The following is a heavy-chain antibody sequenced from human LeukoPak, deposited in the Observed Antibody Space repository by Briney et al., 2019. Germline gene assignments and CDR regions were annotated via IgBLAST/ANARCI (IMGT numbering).Heavy chain of an antibody. V-gene: IGHV3-74*01. CDR2: IKTDGTIT. D-gene: IGHD2-2*01. Sequence: GGSLRLSCAASGFTLSNYWMHWVRHAPGEGLVWVSRIKTDGTITNYADSVKGRFTISRDNAKNTLYLQMNSLRVEDTAVYYCVRVEIGTYHGMDVWGQGTTVTVSS. CDR1: GFTLSNYW. J-gene: IGHJ6*02. CDR3: VRVEIGTYHGMDV.